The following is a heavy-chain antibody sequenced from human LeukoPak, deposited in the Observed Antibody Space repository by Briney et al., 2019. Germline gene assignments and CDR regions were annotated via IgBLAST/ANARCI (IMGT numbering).Heavy chain of an antibody. CDR3: TRHLIGATPFDY. CDR2: IRSKLNNYVT. J-gene: IGHJ4*02. D-gene: IGHD4/OR15-4a*01. V-gene: IGHV3-73*01. CDR1: GFTFSDSA. Sequence: GGSLKLSCAASGFTFSDSAFHWVRQASGKGLEWVGCIRSKLNNYVTAYTASVKGRFTISRDDSKNTAYLQMNSLNTEDTAMYYCTRHLIGATPFDYWGQGTLVSVSS.